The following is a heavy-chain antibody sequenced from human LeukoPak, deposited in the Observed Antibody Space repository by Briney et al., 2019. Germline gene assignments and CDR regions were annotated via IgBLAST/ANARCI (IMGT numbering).Heavy chain of an antibody. J-gene: IGHJ4*02. CDR3: AREGHSYGPFDY. CDR1: GFTVSSNY. Sequence: PGGSLRLSCAASGFTVSSNYMNWVRQAPGKGLEWVSVIYSGGGIYYADSVKGRFTISRDNSKNTVYLQMNSLRPEDTAVYYCAREGHSYGPFDYWGQGALVTVSS. CDR2: IYSGGGI. D-gene: IGHD5-18*01. V-gene: IGHV3-66*02.